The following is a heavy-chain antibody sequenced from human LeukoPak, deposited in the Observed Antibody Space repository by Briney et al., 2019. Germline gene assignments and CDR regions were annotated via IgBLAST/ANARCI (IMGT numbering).Heavy chain of an antibody. CDR1: GGSISSYY. V-gene: IGHV4-59*01. Sequence: SETLSLTCTVSGGSISSYYWSWIRQPPGKGLEWIGYIYYSGSTNYNPSLKSRVTISVDTSKNQFSLKLSSVTAADTAVYYCARIIAAAGTAMLDYWGQGTLVTVSS. CDR2: IYYSGST. J-gene: IGHJ4*02. D-gene: IGHD6-13*01. CDR3: ARIIAAAGTAMLDY.